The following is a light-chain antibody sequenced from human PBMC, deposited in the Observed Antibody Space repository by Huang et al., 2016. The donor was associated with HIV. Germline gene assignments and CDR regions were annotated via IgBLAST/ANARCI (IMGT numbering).Light chain of an antibody. CDR1: QSLLHSNGYNY. Sequence: DIVMTQSPLSLPVTPGEPASISCRSSQSLLHSNGYNYLDWYLQKPGQSPQLLIDLGSNGASGVPDRFSGNGSGTDFTLKISRVEAEDVGIYYCMQALQTPITFGQGTRLEIK. CDR3: MQALQTPIT. CDR2: LGS. J-gene: IGKJ5*01. V-gene: IGKV2-28*01.